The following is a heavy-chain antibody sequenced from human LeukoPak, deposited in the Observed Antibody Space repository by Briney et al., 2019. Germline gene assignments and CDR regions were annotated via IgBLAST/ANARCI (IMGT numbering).Heavy chain of an antibody. CDR3: ARVLSSGYYEDY. V-gene: IGHV4-31*03. CDR1: GVSISSGGYY. Sequence: SQTLSLTCTVSGVSISSGGYYWRWVRQHPGKGLEWIGYIYYSGSTYYNPSLKSRVTISVDTSKNQFSLKLSSVTAADTAVYYCARVLSSGYYEDYWGQGTLVTVSS. D-gene: IGHD3-22*01. J-gene: IGHJ4*02. CDR2: IYYSGST.